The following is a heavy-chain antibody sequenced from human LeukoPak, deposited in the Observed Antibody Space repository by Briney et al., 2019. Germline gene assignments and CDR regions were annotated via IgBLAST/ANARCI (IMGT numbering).Heavy chain of an antibody. CDR2: INSSSSYI. Sequence: GGSLRLSCAASGFTFSIYSMNWVRQAPGKGREWVSSINSSSSYIYYEDYVKGRFTISRDNAKNSLYLQMNSLRAEDTAVYYCARGYYDSSGYYYKGRDAFDIWGQGTMVTVSS. CDR1: GFTFSIYS. V-gene: IGHV3-21*01. J-gene: IGHJ3*02. CDR3: ARGYYDSSGYYYKGRDAFDI. D-gene: IGHD3-22*01.